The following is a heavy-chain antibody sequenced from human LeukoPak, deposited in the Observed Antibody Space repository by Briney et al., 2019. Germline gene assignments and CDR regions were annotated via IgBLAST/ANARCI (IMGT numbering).Heavy chain of an antibody. D-gene: IGHD3-22*01. CDR3: AKDDLYYDSSGYYSSEPGYGMDV. V-gene: IGHV3-48*01. J-gene: IGHJ6*02. Sequence: GGSLRLSCAASGFTFSSYSMNWVRQAPGKGLEWVSYISSSSSTIYYADSVKGRFTISRDNSKNTLYLQMNSLRAEDTAVYYCAKDDLYYDSSGYYSSEPGYGMDVWGQGTTVTVSS. CDR1: GFTFSSYS. CDR2: ISSSSSTI.